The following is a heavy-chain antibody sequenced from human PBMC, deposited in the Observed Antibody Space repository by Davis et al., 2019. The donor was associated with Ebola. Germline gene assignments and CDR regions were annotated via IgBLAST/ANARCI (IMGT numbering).Heavy chain of an antibody. CDR2: INHSGST. CDR3: AREFRYYDFWSGYYSNGAFDI. V-gene: IGHV4-34*01. CDR1: GGSFSGYY. Sequence: MPSETLSLTCAVYGGSFSGYYWSWIRQPPGKGLEWIGEINHSGSTNYNPSLKSRVTISVDTSKNQFSLKLSSVTAADTAVYYCAREFRYYDFWSGYYSNGAFDIWGQGTMVTVSS. D-gene: IGHD3-3*01. J-gene: IGHJ3*02.